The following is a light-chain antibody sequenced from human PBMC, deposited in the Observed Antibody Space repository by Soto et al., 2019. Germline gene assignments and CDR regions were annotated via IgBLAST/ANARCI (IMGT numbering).Light chain of an antibody. CDR2: STN. V-gene: IGLV8-61*01. J-gene: IGLJ3*02. CDR3: VLYMGSGIWV. CDR1: SGPVSTNYY. Sequence: QTVVTQEPSFSVSPGGTVTLTCGLSSGPVSTNYYPSWYQQTPGQAPRTLIYSTNTRSSGVPDRFSGSILGNKAALNITGAQADDESDYYCVLYMGSGIWVFGGGTQLTVL.